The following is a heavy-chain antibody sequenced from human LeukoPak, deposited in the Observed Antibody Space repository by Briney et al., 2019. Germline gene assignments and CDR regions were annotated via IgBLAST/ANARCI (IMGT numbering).Heavy chain of an antibody. CDR2: ISSNGGRT. CDR3: VKARGIQLWLPGDY. J-gene: IGHJ4*02. D-gene: IGHD5-18*01. CDR1: GFTFSDHY. Sequence: GGSLRLSCAASGFTFSDHYMDWVRHAPGKGLEYVSAISSNGGRTYYGDSVKGRFTISRDNSKNTLYLQMSSLRAEDTAVYYCVKARGIQLWLPGDYWGQGTLVTVSS. V-gene: IGHV3-64D*09.